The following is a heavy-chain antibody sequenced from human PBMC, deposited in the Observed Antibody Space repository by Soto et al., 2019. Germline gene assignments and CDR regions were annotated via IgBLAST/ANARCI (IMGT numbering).Heavy chain of an antibody. D-gene: IGHD2-15*01. J-gene: IGHJ4*02. CDR2: ISSSSSYI. Sequence: GGSLRLSCAASGFTFSSYSMNWVRQAPGKGLEWVSSISSSSSYIYYADSVKGRFTISRANAKNSLYLQMNSLRAEDTAVYYCARGLVGYCSGGSCPLVDYWGQGTLVTVSS. V-gene: IGHV3-21*01. CDR3: ARGLVGYCSGGSCPLVDY. CDR1: GFTFSSYS.